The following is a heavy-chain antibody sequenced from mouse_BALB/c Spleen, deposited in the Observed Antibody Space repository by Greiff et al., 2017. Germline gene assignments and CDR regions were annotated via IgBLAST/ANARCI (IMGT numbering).Heavy chain of an antibody. Sequence: EVMLVESGGGLVKPGGSLKLSCAASGFTFSSYAMSWVRQTPEKRLEWVASISSGGSTYYPDSVKGRFTISRDNARNILYLQMSSLRSEDTAMYYCARRDYYGYYFDVWGAGTTVTVSS. CDR3: ARRDYYGYYFDV. CDR2: ISSGGST. V-gene: IGHV5-6-5*01. CDR1: GFTFSSYA. J-gene: IGHJ1*01. D-gene: IGHD1-2*01.